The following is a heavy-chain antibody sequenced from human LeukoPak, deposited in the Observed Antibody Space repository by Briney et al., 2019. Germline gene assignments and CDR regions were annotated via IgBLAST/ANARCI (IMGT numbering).Heavy chain of an antibody. V-gene: IGHV1-2*02. CDR1: GYTFTGYY. D-gene: IGHD6-6*01. Sequence: GASVKVSCKASGYTFTGYYMHWVRQAPGQGLEWMGWINPNSGGTNYAQKFQGRVTMTRDTSINTAYMELSRLRSDDTAVYYCARDVAARAGFDYWGQGTLVTVSS. CDR3: ARDVAARAGFDY. J-gene: IGHJ4*02. CDR2: INPNSGGT.